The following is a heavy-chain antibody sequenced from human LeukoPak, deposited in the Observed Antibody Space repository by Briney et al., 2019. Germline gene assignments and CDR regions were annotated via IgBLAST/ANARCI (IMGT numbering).Heavy chain of an antibody. CDR1: GGSISSSSYY. D-gene: IGHD3-22*01. V-gene: IGHV4-39*07. Sequence: TSETLSLTCTVSGGSISSSSYYWGWIRQPPGKGLEWIGSIYYSGSTYYNPSLKSRVTISVDTSKNQFSLKLSSVTAADTAVYYCARVYYDSSGYYGGWFDPWGQGTLVTVSS. CDR2: IYYSGST. CDR3: ARVYYDSSGYYGGWFDP. J-gene: IGHJ5*02.